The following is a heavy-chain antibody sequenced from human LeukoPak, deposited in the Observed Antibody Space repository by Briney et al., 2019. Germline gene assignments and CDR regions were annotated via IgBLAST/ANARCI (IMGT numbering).Heavy chain of an antibody. V-gene: IGHV3-23*01. D-gene: IGHD3-22*01. CDR2: ISGSGGST. J-gene: IGHJ4*02. CDR1: GFTFSSYA. Sequence: GGSLRLSCAASGFTFSSYAMSWVRQAPGKGLGWVSAISGSGGSTYYADSVKGRFTISRDNSKNTLYLQMNSPRAEDTAVYYCAKEKNYDSSGKMYYWGQGTLVTVSS. CDR3: AKEKNYDSSGKMYY.